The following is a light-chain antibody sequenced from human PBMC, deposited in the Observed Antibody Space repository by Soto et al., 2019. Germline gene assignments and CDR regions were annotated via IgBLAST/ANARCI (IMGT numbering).Light chain of an antibody. CDR1: QSVSSN. Sequence: EIVMTQSPSTLSVSPGERATLSCRASQSVSSNLAWYQHKPGQAPRLLIYDASTRVTGIPARFSGSGSGTEYTLTISSLQSEDSAVYYCQQCSWHPFTVTFGGGTKVEIK. V-gene: IGKV3-15*01. CDR2: DAS. CDR3: QQCSWHPFTVT. J-gene: IGKJ4*01.